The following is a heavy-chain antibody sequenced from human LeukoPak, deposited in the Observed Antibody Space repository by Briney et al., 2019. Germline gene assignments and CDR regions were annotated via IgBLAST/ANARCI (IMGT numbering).Heavy chain of an antibody. V-gene: IGHV3-7*05. CDR1: GFTFSTHW. J-gene: IGHJ4*02. CDR3: ANALGAHYFDS. Sequence: VGSLRLSCAASGFTFSTHWMIWVRQAPGKGLEWVANIKQDGSEKYYVDSVKGRFIISRDNAKNSLYLQMNSLRAEDTAVYYCANALGAHYFDSWGQGTLVSVSS. CDR2: IKQDGSEK. D-gene: IGHD1-26*01.